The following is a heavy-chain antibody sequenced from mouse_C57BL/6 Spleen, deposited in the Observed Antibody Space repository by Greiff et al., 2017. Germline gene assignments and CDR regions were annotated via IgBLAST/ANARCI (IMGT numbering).Heavy chain of an antibody. J-gene: IGHJ1*03. V-gene: IGHV1-54*01. CDR1: GYAFTNDL. D-gene: IGHD1-1*01. Sequence: QVQLQQSGAELVRPGTSVKVSCKASGYAFTNDLIEWVKQRPGQGLEWIGVINPGSGGTNYNEKFKGKATLTADKSSSTAYMQLSSLTSEDSAVYFCAREGSYWYFDVWGTGTTVTVSS. CDR2: INPGSGGT. CDR3: AREGSYWYFDV.